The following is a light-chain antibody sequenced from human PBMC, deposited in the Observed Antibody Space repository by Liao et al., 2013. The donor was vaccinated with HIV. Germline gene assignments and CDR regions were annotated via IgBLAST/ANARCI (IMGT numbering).Light chain of an antibody. CDR1: KLGDKY. CDR2: QDN. J-gene: IGLJ1*01. CDR3: QVWDSSSDHGV. Sequence: SYELTQPPSVSVSPGQTASITCSGDKLGDKYACWYQQKPGQSPVLVIYQDNKRPSGIPERFSGSNSGNTATLTISRVEAGDEADYYCQVWDSSSDHGVFGTGTKVTVL. V-gene: IGLV3-1*01.